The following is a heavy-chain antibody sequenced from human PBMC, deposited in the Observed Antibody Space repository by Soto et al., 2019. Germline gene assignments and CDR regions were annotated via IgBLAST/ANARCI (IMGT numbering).Heavy chain of an antibody. CDR2: ISSSSSTI. CDR3: LRAMQLWRLDS. Sequence: GGSLRLSCAAPGFTFSSCAMSWVRQAPGKGLEWVSYISSSSSTIYYADSVKGRFTISGDNAKNTLYPHMNSLRAEDTAVYYCLRAMQLWRLDSWGQGTLVTVSS. D-gene: IGHD2-2*01. CDR1: GFTFSSCA. V-gene: IGHV3-48*04. J-gene: IGHJ4*02.